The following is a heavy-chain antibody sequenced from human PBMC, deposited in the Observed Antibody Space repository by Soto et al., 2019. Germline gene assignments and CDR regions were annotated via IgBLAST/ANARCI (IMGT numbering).Heavy chain of an antibody. CDR3: ARLASSSWSFGYYYGMDV. J-gene: IGHJ6*02. CDR2: IDPSDSYT. Sequence: PGESLKISCQGSGYSFTSYWISWVRQTPGKGLEWMGRIDPSDSYTNYSPSFQGHVTISADKSISTAYLQWSSLKAPDTAMYYCARLASSSWSFGYYYGMDVWGQGTTVTVSS. CDR1: GYSFTSYW. V-gene: IGHV5-10-1*01. D-gene: IGHD6-13*01.